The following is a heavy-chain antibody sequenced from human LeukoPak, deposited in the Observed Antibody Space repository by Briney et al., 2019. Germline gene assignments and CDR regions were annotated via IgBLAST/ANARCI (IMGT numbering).Heavy chain of an antibody. CDR1: GGSFNGYY. J-gene: IGHJ4*02. D-gene: IGHD6-19*01. CDR2: INHSGST. V-gene: IGHV4-34*01. Sequence: PSETLSLTCAVYGGSFNGYYWSWIRQPPGKGLEWIGEINHSGSTNYNPSLKSRVTISVDTSKNQFSLKLSSVTAADTAVYYCAREDSGWYAPFDYWGQGTLVTVSS. CDR3: AREDSGWYAPFDY.